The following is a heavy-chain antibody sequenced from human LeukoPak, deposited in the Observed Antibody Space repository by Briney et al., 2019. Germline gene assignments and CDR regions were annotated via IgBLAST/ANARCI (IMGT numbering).Heavy chain of an antibody. CDR3: ARAAVTTSRYFQH. D-gene: IGHD4-17*01. Sequence: SETLSLTCTVSGGSISNYYWSWIRQPPGKGLEWLGYIYNSGHTNYNPSLKSRVTISEDTSKNQLSLKLSSVTAADTAVYYCARAAVTTSRYFQHWGQGTLVTVS. CDR2: IYNSGHT. CDR1: GGSISNYY. V-gene: IGHV4-59*01. J-gene: IGHJ1*01.